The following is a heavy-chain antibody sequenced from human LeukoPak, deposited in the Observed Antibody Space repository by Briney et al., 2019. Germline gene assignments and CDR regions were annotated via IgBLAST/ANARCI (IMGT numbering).Heavy chain of an antibody. CDR2: IKQDGSEK. CDR3: ARVSGFITGAFDI. Sequence: PGGSLRLSCVASGFTFSSYWMSWVRQAPGKGLEWVANIKQDGSEKYYVDSVKGRFTISRDNAKNSLYLQMNSLRAEDTAVYYCARVSGFITGAFDIWGQGTMVTVSS. J-gene: IGHJ3*02. CDR1: GFTFSSYW. V-gene: IGHV3-7*01. D-gene: IGHD3-22*01.